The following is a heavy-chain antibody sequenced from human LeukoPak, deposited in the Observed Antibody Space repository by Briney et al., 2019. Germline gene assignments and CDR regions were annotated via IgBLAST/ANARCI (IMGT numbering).Heavy chain of an antibody. CDR3: AKGGPQFFDY. CDR1: GFTFSDYA. Sequence: GGSLRLSCVVSGFTFSDYAMSWVRQAPGKGLEWVSTISGSGGRSYSEDPVKGRFTISRDNSRNPLYLQMNSLRVEDTAIYYCAKGGPQFFDYWGQGTLVTVSS. J-gene: IGHJ4*02. V-gene: IGHV3-23*01. D-gene: IGHD5-24*01. CDR2: ISGSGGRS.